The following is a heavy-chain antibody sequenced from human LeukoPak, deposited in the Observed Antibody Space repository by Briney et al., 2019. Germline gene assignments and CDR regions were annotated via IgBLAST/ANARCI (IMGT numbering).Heavy chain of an antibody. CDR1: GGSISSYY. V-gene: IGHV4-59*12. CDR2: IYYSGST. Sequence: ESGPGLVKPSETPSLTCTVSGGSISSYYWSWIRQLPGKGLEWIGYIYYSGSTNYNPSLKSRVTISVDTSKNQFSLKLSSVTAADTAVYYCARALGGGNPLLWFGEFPIYYFDYWGQGTLVTVSS. CDR3: ARALGGGNPLLWFGEFPIYYFDY. J-gene: IGHJ4*02. D-gene: IGHD3-10*01.